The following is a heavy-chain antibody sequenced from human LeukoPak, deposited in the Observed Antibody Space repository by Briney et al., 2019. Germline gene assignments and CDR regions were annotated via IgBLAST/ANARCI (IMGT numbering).Heavy chain of an antibody. Sequence: PGGSLRLSCAASGFTFTNYWMSWVRQAPGKGLEWVASIKQDASDKYYADSVKGRFTISRDNAKNSLFLQMISLRAEDTALYYCVRDPVDYWGQGILVTVSS. CDR3: VRDPVDY. V-gene: IGHV3-7*01. CDR2: IKQDASDK. CDR1: GFTFTNYW. J-gene: IGHJ4*02.